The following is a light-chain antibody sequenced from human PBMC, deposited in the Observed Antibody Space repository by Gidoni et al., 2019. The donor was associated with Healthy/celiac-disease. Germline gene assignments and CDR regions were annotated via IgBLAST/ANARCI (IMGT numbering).Light chain of an antibody. CDR1: QSISSW. CDR2: KAS. V-gene: IGKV1-5*03. J-gene: IGKJ4*01. CDR3: QQYNSYPLT. Sequence: DLQTTQSPSTLSASVGDRVTITCRASQSISSWLAWYQQKPGNAPKLLIYKASSLESGVPSRFGGSGSGTELTLTISSLQPDDFATYYCQQYNSYPLTFGGGTKVEIK.